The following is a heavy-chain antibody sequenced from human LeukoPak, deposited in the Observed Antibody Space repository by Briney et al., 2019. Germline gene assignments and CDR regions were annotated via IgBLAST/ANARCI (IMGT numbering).Heavy chain of an antibody. D-gene: IGHD2-2*02. CDR1: GFTFGDYA. V-gene: IGHV3-49*03. CDR3: TRPVVPAAINFDYYYYMDV. Sequence: GRSLRLSCTASGFTFGDYAMSWFRQAPGKGLEWVGFIRSKAYGGTTEYAASVKGRFTISRDDSKSIAYLQMNSLKTEDTAVYYCTRPVVPAAINFDYYYYMDVWGKGTTVTVSS. J-gene: IGHJ6*03. CDR2: IRSKAYGGTT.